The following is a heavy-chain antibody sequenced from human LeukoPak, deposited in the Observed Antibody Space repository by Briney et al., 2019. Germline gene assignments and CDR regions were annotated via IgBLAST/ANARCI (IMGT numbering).Heavy chain of an antibody. CDR2: ISGSGGST. V-gene: IGHV3-23*01. J-gene: IGHJ4*02. Sequence: PGGPLRLSCAASGFTLCSYAMSWLRQAPGKGLEWVSAISGSGGSTYYADSVKGRFTISRDNSKNTLYLQMNSLRAEDTAVYYCAKFMWDTAMGPFDYWGQGTLVTVSS. D-gene: IGHD5-18*01. CDR1: GFTLCSYA. CDR3: AKFMWDTAMGPFDY.